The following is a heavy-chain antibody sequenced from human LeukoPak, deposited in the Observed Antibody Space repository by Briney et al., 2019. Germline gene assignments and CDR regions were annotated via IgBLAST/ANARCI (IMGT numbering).Heavy chain of an antibody. CDR1: GFTFSSYS. CDR3: ANPGGYSSSSSYFDY. D-gene: IGHD6-6*01. CDR2: ISGSGGST. J-gene: IGHJ4*02. V-gene: IGHV3-23*01. Sequence: SGGSLRLSCAASGFTFSSYSMNWVRQAPGKGLEWVSAISGSGGSTYYADSVKGRFTISRDNSKNALYLQMNSLRAEDTAVYYCANPGGYSSSSSYFDYWGQGTLVTVSS.